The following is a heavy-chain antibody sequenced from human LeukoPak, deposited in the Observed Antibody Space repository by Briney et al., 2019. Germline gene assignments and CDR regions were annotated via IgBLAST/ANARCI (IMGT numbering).Heavy chain of an antibody. D-gene: IGHD3-9*01. Sequence: GGSLRLSCAASGFTVSSNYMSWVRQAPGKRLDWVSVIYSGGSTYYADSVKGRFTISRDNSKNTLYLQMNRLRAEDTALYYCFFFKQKTAYEILTAYLIRFNFWGQGTLVTVSS. CDR3: FFFKQKTAYEILTAYLIRFNF. CDR1: GFTVSSNY. V-gene: IGHV3-66*01. J-gene: IGHJ4*02. CDR2: IYSGGST.